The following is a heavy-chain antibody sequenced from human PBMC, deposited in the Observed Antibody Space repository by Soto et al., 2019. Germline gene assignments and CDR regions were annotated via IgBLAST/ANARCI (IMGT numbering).Heavy chain of an antibody. D-gene: IGHD6-13*01. CDR1: GGSISSGGYS. J-gene: IGHJ5*02. V-gene: IGHV4-30-2*01. CDR3: ARGNSFVIAGRNWFDP. Sequence: PSETLSLTCAVSGGSISSGGYSWSWIRQPPGKGLEWIGYIYHSGSTYYNPSLKSRVTISVDRSKNQFSLKLSSVTAADTAVYYCARGNSFVIAGRNWFDPWGQGTLVTVSS. CDR2: IYHSGST.